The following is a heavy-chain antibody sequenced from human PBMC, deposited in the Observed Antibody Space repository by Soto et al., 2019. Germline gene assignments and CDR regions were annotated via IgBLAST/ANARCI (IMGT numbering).Heavy chain of an antibody. CDR2: IYSTGIT. D-gene: IGHD6-25*01. CDR1: GDSISSGGDY. V-gene: IGHV4-31*03. Sequence: QVQLQESGPGLVRPSQTLTLTCTVSGDSISSGGDYWSWIRQHPEKGLEWIGYIYSTGITYYNPSLKRRTTVSADASKNQFTLNPNSVTAADTAVYYCARGGGQRLHFWFRFDPWGQGSLVTVSS. J-gene: IGHJ5*02. CDR3: ARGGGQRLHFWFRFDP.